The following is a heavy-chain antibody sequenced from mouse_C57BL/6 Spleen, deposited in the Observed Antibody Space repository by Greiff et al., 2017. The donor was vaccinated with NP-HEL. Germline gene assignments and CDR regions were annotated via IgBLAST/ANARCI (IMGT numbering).Heavy chain of an antibody. V-gene: IGHV5-6*01. CDR2: ISSGGSYT. CDR1: GFTFSSYG. J-gene: IGHJ4*01. D-gene: IGHD3-3*01. Sequence: EVQRVESGGDLVKPGGSLKLSCAASGFTFSSYGMSWVRQTPDKRLEWVATISSGGSYTYYPDSVKGRFTISRDNAKNTLYLQMSSLKSEDTAMYYCARLERGDEDAMDYWGQGTSVTVSS. CDR3: ARLERGDEDAMDY.